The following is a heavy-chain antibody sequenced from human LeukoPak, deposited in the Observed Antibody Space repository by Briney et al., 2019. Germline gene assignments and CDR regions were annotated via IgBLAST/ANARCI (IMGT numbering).Heavy chain of an antibody. J-gene: IGHJ4*02. D-gene: IGHD6-13*01. CDR3: ARGNLYSRFFDY. CDR1: GGSFSGYY. Sequence: SETLSLTCAVYGGSFSGYYWSWIRQPPGKGLEWIGEINHSGSTNYNPSLKSRVTISVDTSKNQFSLKLSSVTAADTAVYYCARGNLYSRFFDYWGQGTLVTVSS. V-gene: IGHV4-34*01. CDR2: INHSGST.